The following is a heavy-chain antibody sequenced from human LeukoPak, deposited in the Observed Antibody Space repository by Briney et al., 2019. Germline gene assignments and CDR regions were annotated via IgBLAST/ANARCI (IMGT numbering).Heavy chain of an antibody. D-gene: IGHD3-10*01. V-gene: IGHV4-4*02. CDR2: IHRSGSP. J-gene: IGHJ4*02. CDR1: LDSTTSNF. CDR3: ARDPHYYDSGSPGY. Sequence: PSETLSLTCTVSLDSTTSNFWSWVRQPPGKGLEWIGEIHRSGSPNYNPSLQSRVTISIDRSRNQIALELSSVTAADTAVYYCARDPHYYDSGSPGYWGQGTLVTVSS.